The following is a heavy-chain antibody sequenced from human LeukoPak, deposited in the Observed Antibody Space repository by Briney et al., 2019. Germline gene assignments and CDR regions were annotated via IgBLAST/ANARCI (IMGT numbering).Heavy chain of an antibody. D-gene: IGHD6-13*01. CDR1: GGSISSGPYY. V-gene: IGHV4-39*01. CDR2: IYYGENT. J-gene: IGHJ5*02. Sequence: PSETLSLTCTVPGGSISSGPYYRGWIRQPPGKGLEWIGNIYYGENTYYNPSLKSRVTISIDTSKNQFYLKLSSVTAADTAVYYCARRSSNYAVVDPWGQGTLVTVSS. CDR3: ARRSSNYAVVDP.